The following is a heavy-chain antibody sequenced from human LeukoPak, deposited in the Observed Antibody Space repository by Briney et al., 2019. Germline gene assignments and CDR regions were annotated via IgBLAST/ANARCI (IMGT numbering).Heavy chain of an antibody. V-gene: IGHV3-21*01. CDR1: GFTFSTYS. J-gene: IGHJ2*01. Sequence: GGSLRLSCAASGFTFSTYSLTWVRQVPGKGLEWVSSFSHSGGYKYHADSVKGRFTISRDNAAKSLYLQMNSLTAEDTAIYYCARVGTVTTFLELWYLDFWGRGTLVIVSS. CDR3: ARVGTVTTFLELWYLDF. D-gene: IGHD4-17*01. CDR2: FSHSGGYK.